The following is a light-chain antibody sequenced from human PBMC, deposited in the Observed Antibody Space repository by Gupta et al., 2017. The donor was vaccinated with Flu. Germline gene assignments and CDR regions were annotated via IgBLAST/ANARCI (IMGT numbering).Light chain of an antibody. CDR1: QSITTY. V-gene: IGKV1-39*01. J-gene: IGKJ1*01. Sequence: SSLTVSVGDKATMTFLSSQSITTYIDWYQQKPGKAPKLLIYCASNLQSGVPSRFSGSGSGTDFTLTISSLQPEDFATYYCQQSYITPRTFGQGTKVEIK. CDR2: CAS. CDR3: QQSYITPRT.